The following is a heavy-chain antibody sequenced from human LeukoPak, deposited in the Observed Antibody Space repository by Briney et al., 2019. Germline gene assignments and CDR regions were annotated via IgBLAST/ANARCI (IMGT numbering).Heavy chain of an antibody. Sequence: PSETLSLTCTVSVGSISSYYWSWIRQPPGKGLEWIGYIYYSGSTNYNPSLKSRVTISVDTSKNQFSLKLSSVTAADTAVYYCARRVKKNNWFDPWGQGTLVTVSS. CDR2: IYYSGST. J-gene: IGHJ5*02. D-gene: IGHD2-21*01. V-gene: IGHV4-59*08. CDR3: ARRVKKNNWFDP. CDR1: VGSISSYY.